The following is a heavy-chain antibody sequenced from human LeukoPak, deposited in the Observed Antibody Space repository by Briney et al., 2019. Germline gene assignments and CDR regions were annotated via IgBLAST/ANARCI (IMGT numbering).Heavy chain of an antibody. Sequence: GGSLRLSCAASGFTFSNYAMSGVRQAPGKGLEWVSAISGSDGSTYYADSVKGRFTISRDNSKNTLYLQMNSLRAEDTAVYYCAEAEGPYFDHAYLIDYWGHGTLVTVSS. V-gene: IGHV3-23*01. CDR3: AEAEGPYFDHAYLIDY. CDR1: GFTFSNYA. D-gene: IGHD3-9*01. J-gene: IGHJ4*01. CDR2: ISGSDGST.